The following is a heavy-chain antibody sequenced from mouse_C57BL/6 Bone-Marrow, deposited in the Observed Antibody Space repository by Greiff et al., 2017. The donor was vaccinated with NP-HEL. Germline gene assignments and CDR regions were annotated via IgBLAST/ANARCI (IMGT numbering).Heavy chain of an antibody. D-gene: IGHD1-1*01. CDR1: GFNIKDDY. CDR2: IDPENGDT. Sequence: EVQLQQSGAELVRPGASVKLSCTASGFNIKDDYMHWVKQRPEQGLEWIGWIDPENGDTEYASKFQGKATITADTSSNTAYLQLSSLTSEDTAVYYCTTPIYYYGSSRVDYWGQGTTLTVSS. V-gene: IGHV14-4*01. CDR3: TTPIYYYGSSRVDY. J-gene: IGHJ2*01.